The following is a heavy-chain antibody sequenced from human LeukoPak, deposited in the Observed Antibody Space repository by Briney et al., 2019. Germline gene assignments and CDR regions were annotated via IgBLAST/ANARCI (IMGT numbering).Heavy chain of an antibody. V-gene: IGHV4-39*07. CDR2: IYYSGST. CDR1: GGSISSSSYY. J-gene: IGHJ3*02. D-gene: IGHD3-22*01. CDR3: ARAKSNYYDSSGYRPPAYNAFDI. Sequence: SETLSLTCTVSGGSISSSSYYWGWIRQPPGKGLEWIGNIYYSGSTYYNPSLKSRVTISVDASKNQFSLKLSSVTAADTAVYYCARAKSNYYDSSGYRPPAYNAFDIWGQGTMVTVSS.